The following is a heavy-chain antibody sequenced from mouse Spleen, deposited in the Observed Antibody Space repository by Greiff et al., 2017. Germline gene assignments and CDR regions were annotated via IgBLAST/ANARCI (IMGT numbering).Heavy chain of an antibody. CDR2: ISNGGGST. D-gene: IGHD3-1*01. CDR1: GFTFSSYT. J-gene: IGHJ2*01. V-gene: IGHV5-12-2*01. Sequence: EVKVVESGGGLVQPGGSLKLSCAASGFTFSSYTMSWVRQTPEKRLEWVAYISNGGGSTYYPDTVKGRFTISRDNAKNTLYLQMSSLKSEDTAMYYCARQAARATTSYYFDYWGQGTTLTVSS. CDR3: ARQAARATTSYYFDY.